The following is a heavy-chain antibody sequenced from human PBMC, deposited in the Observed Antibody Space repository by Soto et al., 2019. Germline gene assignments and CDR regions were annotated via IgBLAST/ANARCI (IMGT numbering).Heavy chain of an antibody. D-gene: IGHD6-13*01. Sequence: SETLSLTCAVSGGSISTSNWWSCVRQPPGKGLEWIGEVYRTGSTNYNPSLESRLTISVDKSKNQFSLKLTSVTAADTAVYYCARARATIAAAAIFDCWGQGTLVTVS. CDR2: VYRTGST. CDR3: ARARATIAAAAIFDC. CDR1: GGSISTSNW. V-gene: IGHV4-4*02. J-gene: IGHJ4*02.